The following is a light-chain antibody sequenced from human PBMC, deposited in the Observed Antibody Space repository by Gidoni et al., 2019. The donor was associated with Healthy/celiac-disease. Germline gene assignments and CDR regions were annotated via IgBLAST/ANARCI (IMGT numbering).Light chain of an antibody. J-gene: IGKJ2*01. CDR2: GAS. V-gene: IGKV3-20*01. CDR1: HSVSSSY. CDR3: QQYGSSPYT. Sequence: EIALTQSPGTLSLSPGERATLPCRASHSVSSSYLAWYQQKPGQAPRLLIYGASSRATGIPDRFSGSGSGTDFTLTISRLEPEDFAVYYCQQYGSSPYTFGQGTKLEIK.